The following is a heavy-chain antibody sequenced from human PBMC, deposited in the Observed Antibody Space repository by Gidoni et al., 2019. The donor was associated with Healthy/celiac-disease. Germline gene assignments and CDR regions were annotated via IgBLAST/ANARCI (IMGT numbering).Heavy chain of an antibody. CDR2: IYTSGSP. J-gene: IGHJ4*02. V-gene: IGHV4-4*07. Sequence: QVQLQESGPGLVKPSETLSLTCTVSGGSISSYYWSWIRQPAGKGLEWIGRIYTSGSPNYNPSLKSRVTMSVDTSKNQFSLKLSSVTAADTAVYYCARDSSGWYDGAYYFDYWGQGTLVTVSS. CDR1: GGSISSYY. D-gene: IGHD6-19*01. CDR3: ARDSSGWYDGAYYFDY.